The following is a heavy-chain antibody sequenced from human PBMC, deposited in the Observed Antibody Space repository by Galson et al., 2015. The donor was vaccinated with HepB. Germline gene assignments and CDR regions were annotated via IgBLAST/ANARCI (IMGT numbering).Heavy chain of an antibody. D-gene: IGHD3-22*01. CDR3: ARGGSGYPPPNWFDP. V-gene: IGHV4-39*07. CDR1: GGSISSSSYY. J-gene: IGHJ5*02. Sequence: ETLSLTCTVSGGSISSSSYYWGWIRQPPGKGLEWIGSIYYSGSTYYNPSLKSRVTISVDTSKNQFSLKLSSVTAADTAVYYCARGGSGYPPPNWFDPWGQGTLVTVSS. CDR2: IYYSGST.